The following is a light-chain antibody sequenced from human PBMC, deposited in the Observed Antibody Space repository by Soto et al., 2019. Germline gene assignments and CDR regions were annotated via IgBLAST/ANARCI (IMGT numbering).Light chain of an antibody. Sequence: EIVLTQSPGTLSLSPGERATLSCRASQSITRSYLAWYQQKPGQAPRLLIYGSSRRATGIPDRFSGSGSGTDFTLTISRLEPEDFEVYYCQQYGSSPITFGQGTRLEIK. J-gene: IGKJ5*01. CDR1: QSITRSY. CDR2: GSS. V-gene: IGKV3-20*01. CDR3: QQYGSSPIT.